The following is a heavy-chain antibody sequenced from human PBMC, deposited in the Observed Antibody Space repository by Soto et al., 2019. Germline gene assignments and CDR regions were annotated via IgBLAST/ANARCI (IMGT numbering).Heavy chain of an antibody. Sequence: PGGSLRLSCAASGFTFTNYAMNWVRQAPGKGLEWVSAIRGSGDYTYYADSVKGRFTISRDNSKNTLFLQMNSLRAEDTAIYFCARGLSLYDLDYWGQGTLVTVSS. D-gene: IGHD3-16*02. J-gene: IGHJ4*02. V-gene: IGHV3-23*01. CDR2: IRGSGDYT. CDR1: GFTFTNYA. CDR3: ARGLSLYDLDY.